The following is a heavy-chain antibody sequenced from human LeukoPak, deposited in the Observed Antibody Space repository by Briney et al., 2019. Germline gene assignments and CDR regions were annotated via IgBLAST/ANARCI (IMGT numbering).Heavy chain of an antibody. CDR2: IYSGGST. CDR1: GFTVSSNY. D-gene: IGHD5-18*01. Sequence: PGGSLRLSCAASGFTVSSNYMSWVRQAPGKGLERVSVIYSGGSTYYADSVKGRFTISRDNSKNTLYLQMNSLRAEDTAVYYCASTPAGGYSYGYGYWGQGTLVTVSS. J-gene: IGHJ4*02. CDR3: ASTPAGGYSYGYGY. V-gene: IGHV3-53*01.